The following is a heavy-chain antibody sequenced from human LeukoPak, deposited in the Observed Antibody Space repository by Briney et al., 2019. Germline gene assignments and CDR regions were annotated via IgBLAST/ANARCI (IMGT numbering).Heavy chain of an antibody. CDR3: AKSKSPYPMDYIFDF. CDR1: GFTFSGYW. V-gene: IGHV3-74*01. J-gene: IGHJ4*02. CDR2: MSSDSTRS. D-gene: IGHD4-11*01. Sequence: AGGSLRLSCEASGFTFSGYWMHWVRQAPGKGLVWVSRMSSDSTRSSHADSVKGRFTISRDNAKKMVYLQMNSLKTDDAAVYYCAKSKSPYPMDYIFDFWGQGTLVTVSS.